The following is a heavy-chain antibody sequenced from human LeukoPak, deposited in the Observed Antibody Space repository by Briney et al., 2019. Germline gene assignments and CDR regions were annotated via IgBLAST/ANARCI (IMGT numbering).Heavy chain of an antibody. J-gene: IGHJ5*02. CDR3: ARHSSIAARRINP. CDR1: GGSISSYY. D-gene: IGHD6-6*01. Sequence: SETLSLTCTVSGGSISSYYWSWIRQPPGKGLEWIGYIYYSGSTNYNPSLKSRVTISVDTSKNQFSLKLSSVTAADTAVYYCARHSSIAARRINPWGQGTLVTVSS. CDR2: IYYSGST. V-gene: IGHV4-59*08.